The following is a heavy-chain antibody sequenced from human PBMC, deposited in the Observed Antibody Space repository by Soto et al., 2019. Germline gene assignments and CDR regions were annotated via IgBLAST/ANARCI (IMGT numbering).Heavy chain of an antibody. CDR1: GFSPSTRRVR. CDR2: VYWDDDK. V-gene: IGHV2-5*02. Sequence: SGAKLVNPAQNLTLMCTLSGFSPSTRRVRVGWIRQPPGKALEWLALVYWDDDKRSSPSLQSRLTIIKDTSKNQVVLTMTNMDPADTATYYCARTMAPRISDYWGQGTLVT. J-gene: IGHJ4*02. CDR3: ARTMAPRISDY.